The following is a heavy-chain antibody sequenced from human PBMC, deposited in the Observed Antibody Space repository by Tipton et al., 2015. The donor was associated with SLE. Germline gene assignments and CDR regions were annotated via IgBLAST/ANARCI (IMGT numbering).Heavy chain of an antibody. D-gene: IGHD3-3*01. CDR3: ARGGYYDFWSGSYYFDY. J-gene: IGHJ4*02. CDR1: GGSISSGGYY. CDR2: IYYSGST. Sequence: TLSLTCTVSGGSISSGGYYWSWIRQHPGKGLEWIGYIYYSGSTYYNPSLKSRVTISVDTSKNQFSLKLSSVTAADTAVYYCARGGYYDFWSGSYYFDYWGQGTLVTVSS. V-gene: IGHV4-31*03.